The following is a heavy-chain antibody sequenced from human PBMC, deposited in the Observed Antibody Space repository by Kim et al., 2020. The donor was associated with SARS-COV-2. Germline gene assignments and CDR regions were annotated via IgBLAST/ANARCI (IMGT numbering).Heavy chain of an antibody. D-gene: IGHD3-3*01. Sequence: SVKVSCKASGGTFSSYAISWVRQAPGQGLEWMGRIIPILGIANYAQKFQGGVTITADKSTSTAYMELSSLRSEDTAVYYCARDWAVSNFGVVIWADYWGQGTLVTVSS. CDR2: IIPILGIA. CDR1: GGTFSSYA. J-gene: IGHJ4*02. V-gene: IGHV1-69*04. CDR3: ARDWAVSNFGVVIWADY.